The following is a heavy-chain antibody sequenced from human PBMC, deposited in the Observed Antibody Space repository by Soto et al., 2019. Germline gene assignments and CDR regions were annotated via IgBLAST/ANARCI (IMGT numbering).Heavy chain of an antibody. CDR2: ISGSGGST. V-gene: IGHV3-23*01. CDR1: GFTFSNYD. J-gene: IGHJ4*02. CDR3: AKDQGSSWYEIDY. D-gene: IGHD6-13*01. Sequence: EVQLLESGGGLVQPGGSLRLSCAASGFTFSNYDVTWVRQAPGKELEWVSTISGSGGSTYYADSVKGRFTISRDNSKNTLYLQMNSLRAEDTAVYYCAKDQGSSWYEIDYWGQGTLVTVSS.